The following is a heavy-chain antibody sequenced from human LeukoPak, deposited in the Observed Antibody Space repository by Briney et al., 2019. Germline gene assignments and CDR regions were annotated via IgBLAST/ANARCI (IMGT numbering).Heavy chain of an antibody. CDR1: GYSISSGYY. CDR2: IYHSGST. CDR3: AREGRWNGLAY. V-gene: IGHV4-38-2*02. Sequence: SETLSLTCTVSGYSISSGYYWGWIRQPPGKGLEWIGSIYHSGSTYYNPCLKSRVPISVDTSKSQFSLKLSSVTAADTAVYYCAREGRWNGLAYWGEGSLVTVSS. J-gene: IGHJ4*02. D-gene: IGHD1-1*01.